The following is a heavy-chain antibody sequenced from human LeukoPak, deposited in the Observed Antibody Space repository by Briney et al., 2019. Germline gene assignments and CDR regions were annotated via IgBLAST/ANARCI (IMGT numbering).Heavy chain of an antibody. CDR3: AKDHTSGHFDY. CDR1: GFTFSSYG. J-gene: IGHJ4*02. Sequence: PGGSLRLSCAASGFTFSSYGMHWVRQAPGKGPEWVAVISYDGSNKYYADSVKGRFTISRDDSKNTQYLQMNSLRGEDTAVYYCAKDHTSGHFDYWGQGTLVTVSS. CDR2: ISYDGSNK. V-gene: IGHV3-30*18. D-gene: IGHD3-3*01.